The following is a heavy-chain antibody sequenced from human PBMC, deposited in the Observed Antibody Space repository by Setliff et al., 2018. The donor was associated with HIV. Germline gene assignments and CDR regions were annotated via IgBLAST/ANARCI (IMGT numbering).Heavy chain of an antibody. CDR3: ARDRGVIATHPFDY. V-gene: IGHV1-69*08. CDR2: IIPILGTA. CDR1: GGTFSSYT. J-gene: IGHJ4*02. Sequence: GASVKVSCKASGGTFSSYTISWVRQAPGQGLEWMGRIIPILGTANYAQKFQGRVTITADKSTSTAYMEPSSLRSEDTAVYYCARDRGVIATHPFDYWGQGTLVTVSS. D-gene: IGHD6-13*01.